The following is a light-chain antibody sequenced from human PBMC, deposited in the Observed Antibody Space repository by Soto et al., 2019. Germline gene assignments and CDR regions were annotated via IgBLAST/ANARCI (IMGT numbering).Light chain of an antibody. Sequence: QSVLTQPPSVSAAPGQKVTISCSGSSANIGGNYVSWYQHIPGTAPKLVIYDSDKRPSEIPARFSGSKSGTSATLDITGLQTGDEADYYCGAWDGSLSVVLFGGGTKLTVL. CDR2: DSD. CDR1: SANIGGNY. J-gene: IGLJ2*01. V-gene: IGLV1-51*01. CDR3: GAWDGSLSVVL.